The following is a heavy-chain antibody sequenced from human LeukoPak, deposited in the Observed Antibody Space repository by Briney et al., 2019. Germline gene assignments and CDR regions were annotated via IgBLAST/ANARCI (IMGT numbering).Heavy chain of an antibody. V-gene: IGHV3-21*01. CDR3: ARSEFEAFDM. D-gene: IGHD3-10*01. J-gene: IGHJ3*02. Sequence: GGSLRLSCAAFGFIFSYYSMNWVRQAPGKGLEWVSSISSNSNYMSYADSVKGRFTISRDNAKNSLYLQMTSLRAEDTAVYYCARSEFEAFDMWGQGTMVTVSS. CDR2: ISSNSNYM. CDR1: GFIFSYYS.